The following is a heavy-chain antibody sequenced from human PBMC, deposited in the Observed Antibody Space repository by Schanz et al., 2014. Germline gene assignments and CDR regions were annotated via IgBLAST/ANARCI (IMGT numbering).Heavy chain of an antibody. CDR2: IKQDGSEK. CDR1: GFTFSNYW. CDR3: AKGRMTATNFFDS. V-gene: IGHV3-7*01. D-gene: IGHD1-7*01. Sequence: EVQLVESGGGLVKPGGSLRVSCAASGFTFSNYWMSWVRQAPGKGLEWVANIKQDGSEKFYVDSVKGRFTISRDNAKNALYLQMNSLRAEDTAVYYCAKGRMTATNFFDSWGQGTLVTVSS. J-gene: IGHJ4*02.